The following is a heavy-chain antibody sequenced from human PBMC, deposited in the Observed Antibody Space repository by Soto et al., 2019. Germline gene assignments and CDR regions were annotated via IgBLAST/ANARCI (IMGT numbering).Heavy chain of an antibody. CDR1: GFNFRSYA. Sequence: EVQVFESGGGLVQPGGSLRLSCAASGFNFRSYAMTWVRQSPGKGLEWVSTISSSGGSTFYAGSMKGRFTISRDNSRNTLDLQMNSLRAEDTAVYYCAKELWSGEDGVVWGQGTTVSVSS. CDR2: ISSSGGST. D-gene: IGHD2-8*02. CDR3: AKELWSGEDGVV. J-gene: IGHJ6*02. V-gene: IGHV3-23*01.